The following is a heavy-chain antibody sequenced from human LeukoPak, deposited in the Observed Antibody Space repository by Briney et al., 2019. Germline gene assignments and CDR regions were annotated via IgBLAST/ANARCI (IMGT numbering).Heavy chain of an antibody. D-gene: IGHD6-19*01. CDR2: IYSKADGGTT. CDR1: GFTFSIAW. V-gene: IGHV3-15*01. CDR3: AKGGWYGDLDY. J-gene: IGHJ4*02. Sequence: LSCXASGFTFSIAWMSWVRQAPGKGLEWVGRIYSKADGGTTDYAAPVKGRFTISRDDSKNTLYLQMSSLKTEDSAVYYCAKGGWYGDLDYWGQGTLVTVSS.